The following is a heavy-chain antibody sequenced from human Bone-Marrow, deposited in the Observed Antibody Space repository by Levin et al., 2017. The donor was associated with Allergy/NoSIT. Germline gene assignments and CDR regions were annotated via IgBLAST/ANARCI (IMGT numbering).Heavy chain of an antibody. J-gene: IGHJ4*02. CDR3: AWSSNWYVRFDH. CDR2: SSPLFLP. Sequence: KPSSPLSLPFLFSGGSIGPYYWNWVRQAPGPPLSFLFSSSPLFLPPSNPSLESRVSMSVDTSKSQFYLNVTAVTAADTAVYFCAWSSNWYVRFDHWGPGALVTVSS. CDR1: GGSIGPYY. V-gene: IGHV4-4*08. D-gene: IGHD6-13*01.